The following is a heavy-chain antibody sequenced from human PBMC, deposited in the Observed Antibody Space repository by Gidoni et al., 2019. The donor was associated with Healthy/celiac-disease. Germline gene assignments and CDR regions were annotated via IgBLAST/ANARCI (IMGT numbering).Heavy chain of an antibody. CDR3: ARGWGGYDQGRDY. J-gene: IGHJ4*02. V-gene: IGHV3-21*01. D-gene: IGHD5-12*01. CDR2: ISSSSSYI. Sequence: EVQLVESGGGLVKPGGSLRLSCAASGFTFSSYSMNWVRQAPGKGLEWVSSISSSSSYIYYADSVKGRFTISRDNAKNSLYLQMNSLRAEDTAVYYCARGWGGYDQGRDYWGQGTLVTVSS. CDR1: GFTFSSYS.